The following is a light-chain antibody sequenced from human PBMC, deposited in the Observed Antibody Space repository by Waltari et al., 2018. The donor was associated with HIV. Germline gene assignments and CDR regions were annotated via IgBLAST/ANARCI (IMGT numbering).Light chain of an antibody. CDR2: RNS. Sequence: QSVLTQPTSASGTPGPRVTISCSASNSTFGATYVYWYQQFTGPAPNLLIYRNSQRPSGVPGRFSGSKSGTSASLAISGLRSDDEANYYCATWDDSLSLWVFGGGTKLTVL. CDR3: ATWDDSLSLWV. J-gene: IGLJ3*02. CDR1: NSTFGATY. V-gene: IGLV1-47*01.